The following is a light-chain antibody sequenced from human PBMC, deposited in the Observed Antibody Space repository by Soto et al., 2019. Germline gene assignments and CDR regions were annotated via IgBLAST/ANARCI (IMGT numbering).Light chain of an antibody. CDR1: QSVSSSY. J-gene: IGKJ2*01. CDR2: GAS. CDR3: QHYGNSLGYT. V-gene: IGKV3-20*01. Sequence: EIVLTQSPGTLSLSPGESATLSCRASQSVSSSYLAWYQQKPGQAPRLLIYGASNRATAVPGRFSGSESGTDFTLTIDRLEPEDFAVYYCQHYGNSLGYTFGQGIKLEIK.